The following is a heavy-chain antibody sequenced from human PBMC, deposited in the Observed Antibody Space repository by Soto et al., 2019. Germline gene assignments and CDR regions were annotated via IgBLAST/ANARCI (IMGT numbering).Heavy chain of an antibody. V-gene: IGHV4-59*01. J-gene: IGHJ3*02. D-gene: IGHD3-10*01. CDR1: GGSISSYY. CDR3: ARDRGVRGVIITWGAFDI. CDR2: IYYSGST. Sequence: PSETLSLTCTVSGGSISSYYWSWIRQPPGKGLEWIGYIYYSGSTNYNPSLKSRVTISVDTSKNQFSLKLSSVTAADTAVYYCARDRGVRGVIITWGAFDIWGQGTMVTVSS.